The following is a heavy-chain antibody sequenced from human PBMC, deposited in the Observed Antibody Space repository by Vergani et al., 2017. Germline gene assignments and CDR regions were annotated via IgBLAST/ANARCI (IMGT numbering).Heavy chain of an antibody. J-gene: IGHJ3*02. CDR2: LSASDRRT. Sequence: EVDLVESGGGLAQPGGSLRLSCAASGSTFSSYAMNWVRQAPGKGLEWVSTLSASDRRTHYADSVKGRFTISRDNSKNTLFLHMNSLRPEDTAVYYCAKVGRSEVAGTFGAFDIWGQGTMVTVSS. CDR1: GSTFSSYA. CDR3: AKVGRSEVAGTFGAFDI. V-gene: IGHV3-23*04. D-gene: IGHD6-19*01.